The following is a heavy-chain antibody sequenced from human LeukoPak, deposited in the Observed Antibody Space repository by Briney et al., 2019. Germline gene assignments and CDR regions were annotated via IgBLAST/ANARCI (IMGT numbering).Heavy chain of an antibody. J-gene: IGHJ6*03. CDR1: GYTFTSYG. Sequence: GASVKVSCKASGYTFTSYGISWVRQAPGQGLEWMGWISAYNGNTNYAQKLQGRVTMTTDTSTSTAYMELRSLRSDDTAVYYCARENQWFGELRVYYYMDVWGKGTTVTVSS. CDR2: ISAYNGNT. CDR3: ARENQWFGELRVYYYMDV. D-gene: IGHD3-10*01. V-gene: IGHV1-18*01.